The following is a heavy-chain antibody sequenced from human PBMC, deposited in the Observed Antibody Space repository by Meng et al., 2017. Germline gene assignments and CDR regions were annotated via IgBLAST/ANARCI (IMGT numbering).Heavy chain of an antibody. J-gene: IGHJ4*02. CDR3: ARDYHYYDSSGFIAY. D-gene: IGHD3-22*01. CDR1: GFTFSRYD. CDR2: IWYDGSNK. V-gene: IGHV3-33*08. Sequence: GESLKISCAASGFTFSRYDMHWVRQAPGKGLEWVAVIWYDGSNKYYTDSVKGRFTISRDNSKNTLYLQMNSLRAEDTAVYYCARDYHYYDSSGFIAYWGQG.